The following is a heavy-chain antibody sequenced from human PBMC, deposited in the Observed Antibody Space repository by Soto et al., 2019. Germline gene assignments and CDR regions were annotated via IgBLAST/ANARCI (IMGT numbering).Heavy chain of an antibody. D-gene: IGHD2-21*02. CDR1: GGSINSGDYY. CDR3: ARDSYPFGGNSVY. V-gene: IGHV4-30-4*01. CDR2: IYYSGTT. Sequence: QVQLQESGPGLVRPSQTLSLTCTVSGGSINSGDYYWSWIRQPPGKGLEWIGYIYYSGTTYYNPSLKSRVSISLDTSKNQFSLKLSSVTGADTAVYYCARDSYPFGGNSVYWGRGTLVTVSS. J-gene: IGHJ4*02.